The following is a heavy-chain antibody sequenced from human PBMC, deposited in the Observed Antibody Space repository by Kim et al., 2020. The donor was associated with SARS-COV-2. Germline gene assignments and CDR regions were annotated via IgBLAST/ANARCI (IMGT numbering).Heavy chain of an antibody. Sequence: SETLSLTCTVSGGSISSYYWSWIRQPPGKGLEWIGYIYYSGSTNYNPSLKSRVTISVDTSKNQFSLKLSSVTAADTAVYYCAGYSSSWYDSITWGLYAFDIWGQGTMVTVSS. CDR2: IYYSGST. D-gene: IGHD6-13*01. V-gene: IGHV4-59*08. CDR3: AGYSSSWYDSITWGLYAFDI. J-gene: IGHJ3*02. CDR1: GGSISSYY.